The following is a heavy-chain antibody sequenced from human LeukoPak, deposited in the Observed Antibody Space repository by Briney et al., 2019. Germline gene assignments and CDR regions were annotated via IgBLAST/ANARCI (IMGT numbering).Heavy chain of an antibody. Sequence: SETLSLTCAVYGGSFSGYYWSWIRQPPGKGLEWIGGINHSGSTNYTPSLKSRVTISVDTSKNQFSLKLSSVTAADTAVYYCARPSSSWDRFDHWGQGTLVTVSS. CDR2: INHSGST. V-gene: IGHV4-34*01. J-gene: IGHJ4*02. CDR1: GGSFSGYY. CDR3: ARPSSSWDRFDH. D-gene: IGHD6-13*01.